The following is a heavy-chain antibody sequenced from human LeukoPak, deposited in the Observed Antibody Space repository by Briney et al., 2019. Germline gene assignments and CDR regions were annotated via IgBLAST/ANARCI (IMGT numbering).Heavy chain of an antibody. CDR3: ARDLRVVSSSWYGDAFDI. V-gene: IGHV1-18*01. CDR1: GYTFTTYG. D-gene: IGHD6-13*01. CDR2: ISAYNGNT. Sequence: ASVKVSCKASGYTFTTYGISWVRQAPGQGLEWMGWISAYNGNTKYAQKFQGRVTMTTDTSTSTAYMELRSLRSDDTAVYYCARDLRVVSSSWYGDAFDIWGQGTMVTVSS. J-gene: IGHJ3*02.